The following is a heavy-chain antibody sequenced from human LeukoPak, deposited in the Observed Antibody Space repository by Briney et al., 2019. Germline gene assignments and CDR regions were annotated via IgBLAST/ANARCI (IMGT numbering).Heavy chain of an antibody. CDR1: GYTFTGYY. CDR2: INPNSGGT. D-gene: IGHD3-10*01. J-gene: IGHJ3*02. CDR3: ARGNPTYYYGSGSEVGPDDAFDI. V-gene: IGHV1-2*02. Sequence: GASVKVSCKASGYTFTGYYMHWVRQAPGQGLEWMGWINPNSGGTNYAQKFQGRVTMTRDTSISTAYMELSRLRSDDTAVYYCARGNPTYYYGSGSEVGPDDAFDIWGQGTMVTVSS.